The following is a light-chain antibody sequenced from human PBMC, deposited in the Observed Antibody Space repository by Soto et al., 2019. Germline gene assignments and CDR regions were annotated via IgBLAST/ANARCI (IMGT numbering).Light chain of an antibody. CDR3: QQYQYWPPRP. V-gene: IGKV3-15*01. CDR1: QSVDTN. Sequence: VMTQSPGTLSVSPGERATLSCRASQSVDTNLAWYQQKPGQAPRLLISGASTRATGVSARFSGSGSGTEFTLTISSLQSEDFAVYYCQQYQYWPPRPFGQGTK. J-gene: IGKJ1*01. CDR2: GAS.